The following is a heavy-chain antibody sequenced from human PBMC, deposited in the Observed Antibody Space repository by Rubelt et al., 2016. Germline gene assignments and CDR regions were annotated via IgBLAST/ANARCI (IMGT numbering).Heavy chain of an antibody. J-gene: IGHJ2*01. D-gene: IGHD1-26*01. V-gene: IGHV4-34*01. CDR3: ARRRRYSGSSYWYFDL. CDR2: INHSGST. Sequence: QVQLQQWGAGLLKPSETLSLTCAVYGGSFSGYYWSWIRRPPGKGLEWIGEINHSGSTNYNPSLKSRVTISVDTSKNQFSLKLSAVTAADTAVYYCARRRRYSGSSYWYFDLWGRGTLVTVSS. CDR1: GGSFSGYY.